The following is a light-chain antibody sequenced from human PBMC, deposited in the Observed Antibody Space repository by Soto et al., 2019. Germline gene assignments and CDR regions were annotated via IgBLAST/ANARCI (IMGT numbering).Light chain of an antibody. Sequence: EIVLTQSPGTLSLSPGERATLSCRASQSVSSTYLAWYQQKPGQAPRLLIYGASSSATGIPDRFSGSGSGTDFTLTISTLEPEDFAVYYCQRYYISPFPFGQGTKLEIK. CDR2: GAS. J-gene: IGKJ2*01. CDR1: QSVSSTY. V-gene: IGKV3-20*01. CDR3: QRYYISPFP.